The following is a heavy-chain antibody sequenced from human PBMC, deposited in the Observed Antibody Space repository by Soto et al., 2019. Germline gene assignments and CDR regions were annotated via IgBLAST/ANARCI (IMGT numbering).Heavy chain of an antibody. J-gene: IGHJ6*02. Sequence: SETLSLTCTVSGGSIRSYYWTWVRQPPGKGLEWIGYVESSGSTSYNPSLMSRVTISVETSKNQFSLKLTSVTAADTAVYYCARGGVTTVVIPKYYYFGLDVWGQGTTVTVSS. V-gene: IGHV4-59*01. CDR1: GGSIRSYY. CDR3: ARGGVTTVVIPKYYYFGLDV. D-gene: IGHD4-17*01. CDR2: VESSGST.